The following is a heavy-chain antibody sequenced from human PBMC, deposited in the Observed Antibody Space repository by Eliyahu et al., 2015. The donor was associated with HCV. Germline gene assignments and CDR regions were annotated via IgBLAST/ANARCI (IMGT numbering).Heavy chain of an antibody. CDR1: GFSFSSYV. J-gene: IGHJ4*02. V-gene: IGHV3-30*18. CDR2: ISYDGTYK. D-gene: IGHD3-10*01. CDR3: AKVAGRYYGSGSYSLDS. Sequence: QVQLVESGGGVVQPGRSLRLXCAVSGFSFSSYVMHWVRQAPXKGLEWVAKISYDGTYKYYVDSVKGRFTISRDNSKNSVFLQMNSLRAEDTAVYYCAKVAGRYYGSGSYSLDSWGQGTLVIVSS.